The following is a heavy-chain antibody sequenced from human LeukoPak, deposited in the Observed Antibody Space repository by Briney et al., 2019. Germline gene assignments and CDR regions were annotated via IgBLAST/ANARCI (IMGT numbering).Heavy chain of an antibody. V-gene: IGHV4-34*01. Sequence: SETLSLTCAVYGGSFSGYYWSWIRQPPGKGLEWIGEINHSGSTNYNPSLKSRVTISVDTSKNQFSLTLSSVTAADTAVYYRARVITMVRGVIINLFDYWGQGTLVTVSS. D-gene: IGHD3-10*01. CDR3: ARVITMVRGVIINLFDY. CDR1: GGSFSGYY. CDR2: INHSGST. J-gene: IGHJ4*02.